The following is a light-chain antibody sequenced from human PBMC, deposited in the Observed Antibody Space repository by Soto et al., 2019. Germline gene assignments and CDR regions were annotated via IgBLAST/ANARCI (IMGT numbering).Light chain of an antibody. CDR3: NSYVGSNNYV. V-gene: IGLV2-14*03. CDR2: DVN. J-gene: IGLJ1*01. Sequence: QSVLTQPASVSGSPGQSITVSCSGISSDFGVSNYVSWYQQHPGKAPRLIIFDVNNRPAGVSPRFSGSKSGDTASLTVSGLQADDEADYYCNSYVGSNNYVFGTGTKVTVL. CDR1: SSDFGVSNY.